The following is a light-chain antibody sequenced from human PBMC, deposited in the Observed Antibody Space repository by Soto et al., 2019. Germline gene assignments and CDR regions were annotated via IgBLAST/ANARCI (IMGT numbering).Light chain of an antibody. J-gene: IGKJ1*01. V-gene: IGKV3-20*01. CDR2: AGS. CDR3: QQYTNSLWT. CDR1: QSIRDVY. Sequence: ESVLTQSPGTLSLSPGDSATLSCRASQSIRDVYIAWYQQKPGQAPRLLIYAGSTRAAGIPDRFSASGSGTDFTLTINRLEPEDFAVYYCQQYTNSLWTFGQGTKV.